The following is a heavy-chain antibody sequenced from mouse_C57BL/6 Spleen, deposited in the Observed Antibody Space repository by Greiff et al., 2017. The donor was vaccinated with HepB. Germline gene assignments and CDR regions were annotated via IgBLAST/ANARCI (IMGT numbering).Heavy chain of an antibody. CDR3: ARSEGNYLAWFAY. CDR2: IYPSDSET. CDR1: GYTFTSYW. J-gene: IGHJ3*01. V-gene: IGHV1-61*01. Sequence: QVQLQQPGAELVRPGSSVKLSCKASGYTFTSYWMDWVKQRPGQGLEWIGNIYPSDSETHYNQKFKDKATLTVDKSSSTAYMQLSSLTSEDSAVYYCARSEGNYLAWFAYWGQGTLVTVSA. D-gene: IGHD2-1*01.